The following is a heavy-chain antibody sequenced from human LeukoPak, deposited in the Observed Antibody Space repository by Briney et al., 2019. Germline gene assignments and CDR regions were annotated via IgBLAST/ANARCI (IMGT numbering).Heavy chain of an antibody. CDR3: ARVGNCGGDYYYFDY. J-gene: IGHJ4*02. D-gene: IGHD2-21*02. CDR1: GGSISSYY. V-gene: IGHV4-39*07. Sequence: SETLSLTCTVSGGSISSYYWGWIRQSPGKGLEWIGSIYYSGNTYYNPSLKSRVTISVDTSKNQFSLKLSSVTAADTAVYYCARVGNCGGDYYYFDYWGQGTLVTVSS. CDR2: IYYSGNT.